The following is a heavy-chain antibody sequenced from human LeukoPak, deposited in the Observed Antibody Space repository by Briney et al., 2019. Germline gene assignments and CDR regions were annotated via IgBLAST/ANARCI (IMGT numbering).Heavy chain of an antibody. V-gene: IGHV1-69*04. D-gene: IGHD3-3*01. J-gene: IGHJ6*02. CDR1: GGTFISHA. CDR2: IIPILGIA. Sequence: SVKVSCKASGGTFISHAISWVRQAPGQGLEWMGRIIPILGIANYAQKFQGRVTITADKSTSTAYMELSSLRSEDTAVYYCARASITIFGVVTDYYYYGMDVWGQGTTVTVSS. CDR3: ARASITIFGVVTDYYYYGMDV.